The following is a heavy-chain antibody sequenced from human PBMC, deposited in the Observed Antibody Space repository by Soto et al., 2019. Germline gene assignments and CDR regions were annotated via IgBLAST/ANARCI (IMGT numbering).Heavy chain of an antibody. D-gene: IGHD6-25*01. V-gene: IGHV1-69*01. CDR1: GGTFSSFA. Sequence: QVQLVQSGAEVKKPGSSVKVSCKASGGTFSSFAISWVRQAPGQGLEWMGVIVPIFYAAYYAQKFQGRVSITADDSTSTAYLELSSLRSDDTAVYYCARVLVQRFLSTPKNHYYYGMDVWGQGTTVTVSS. CDR3: ARVLVQRFLSTPKNHYYYGMDV. CDR2: IVPIFYAA. J-gene: IGHJ6*02.